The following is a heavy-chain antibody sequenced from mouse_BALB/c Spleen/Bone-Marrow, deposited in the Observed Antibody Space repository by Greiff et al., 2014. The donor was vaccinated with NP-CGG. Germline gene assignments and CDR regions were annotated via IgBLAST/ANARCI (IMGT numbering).Heavy chain of an antibody. CDR2: IYPGGGDT. CDR1: GYTFTSYW. Sequence: QVQLQQSGAELARPGASVKLSCKASGYTFTSYWMQWVKQRPGQGLEWIGAIYPGGGDTRYTQKFKGKAILTADKSSSTAYMQLSSLASEDSAVYYCARGFPFDYWGQGTTLTVSS. V-gene: IGHV1-87*01. J-gene: IGHJ2*01. CDR3: ARGFPFDY.